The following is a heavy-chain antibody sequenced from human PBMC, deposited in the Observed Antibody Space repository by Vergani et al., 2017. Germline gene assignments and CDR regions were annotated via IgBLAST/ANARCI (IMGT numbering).Heavy chain of an antibody. J-gene: IGHJ6*02. CDR3: ARLPTWIQLWPPLGMDV. V-gene: IGHV5-51*01. D-gene: IGHD5-18*01. CDR2: IYPGDSDT. CDR1: GYSFTSYW. Sequence: EVQRVQSGAEVKKPGESLKISCKGSGYSFTSYWIGWVRQMPGKGLEWMGFIYPGDSDTRYSPSFQGQVTISADKSIRTAYLQWSSLKASDTAMYYCARLPTWIQLWPPLGMDVWGQGTTVTVSS.